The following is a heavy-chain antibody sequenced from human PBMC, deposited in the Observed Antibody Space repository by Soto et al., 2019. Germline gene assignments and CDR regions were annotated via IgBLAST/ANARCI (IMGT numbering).Heavy chain of an antibody. J-gene: IGHJ4*02. CDR3: ARSDTAMVTDY. Sequence: SETLSLTCTVSGGSISSYYWSWIRQPPGKGLEWIGYIYYSGSTNYNPSLKSRVTISVDTSKNQFSLKLSSVTAADTAVYYCARSDTAMVTDYWGQGTVVTVSS. D-gene: IGHD5-18*01. V-gene: IGHV4-59*01. CDR1: GGSISSYY. CDR2: IYYSGST.